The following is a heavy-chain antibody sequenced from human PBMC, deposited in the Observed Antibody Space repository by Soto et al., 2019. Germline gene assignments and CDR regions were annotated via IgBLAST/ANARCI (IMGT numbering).Heavy chain of an antibody. Sequence: QVQLVQSGAEVKKPGASVTVSCKAFGYTFTGYFMHWVRQAPGQGLEWMGWINPNSGGTNYAQKFQGRVTLTRDTSIRAAYMELTRLRYADTAVYFCARGEQNVAPVAPWGQGTLVTVSS. CDR2: INPNSGGT. D-gene: IGHD1-26*01. CDR1: GYTFTGYF. V-gene: IGHV1-2*02. CDR3: ARGEQNVAPVAP. J-gene: IGHJ5*02.